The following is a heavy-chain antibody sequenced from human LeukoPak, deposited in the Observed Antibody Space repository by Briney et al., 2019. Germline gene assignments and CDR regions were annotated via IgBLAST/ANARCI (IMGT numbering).Heavy chain of an antibody. CDR3: TRTPRGYSYDY. CDR1: GFSLSTTGMR. V-gene: IGHV2-70*04. J-gene: IGHJ4*02. Sequence: SGPTLVNPTQTLTLTCTFSGFSLSTTGMRVSWIRQPPGKALEWLVRIDWDNNKFYSASLKTRLTISKDTSKNQVVLTMTNMDPVDTATYYCTRTPRGYSYDYWGQGTLVTVSS. D-gene: IGHD5-18*01. CDR2: IDWDNNK.